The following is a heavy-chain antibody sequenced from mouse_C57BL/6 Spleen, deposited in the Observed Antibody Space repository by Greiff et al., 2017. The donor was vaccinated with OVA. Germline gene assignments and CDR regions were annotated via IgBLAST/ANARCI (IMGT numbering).Heavy chain of an antibody. CDR1: GFTFSSYG. Sequence: EVKVVESGGDLVKPGGSLKLSCAASGFTFSSYGMPWVRQTPDKRLEWVATISSGGSYTYYPDSVKGRFTISRDKAKNTLELKMNNLKSEDTAMYYCARHEGDSASTNAIDYWGQGTSVTVSS. J-gene: IGHJ4*01. CDR2: ISSGGSYT. V-gene: IGHV5-6*01. CDR3: ARHEGDSASTNAIDY.